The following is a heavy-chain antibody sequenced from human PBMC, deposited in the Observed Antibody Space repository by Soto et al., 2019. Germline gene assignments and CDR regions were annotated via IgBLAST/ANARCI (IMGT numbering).Heavy chain of an antibody. Sequence: ASVKVSCKASGYTFTSYAIHWVRQAPGQRLEWMGWINAGNGNTKYSQKFQGRVTITRDTSASTAYMELSSLRSQDTAVYYCARVLGVAKGDYWGQGTLVTVSS. CDR3: ARVLGVAKGDY. CDR2: INAGNGNT. D-gene: IGHD3-3*01. J-gene: IGHJ4*02. CDR1: GYTFTSYA. V-gene: IGHV1-3*01.